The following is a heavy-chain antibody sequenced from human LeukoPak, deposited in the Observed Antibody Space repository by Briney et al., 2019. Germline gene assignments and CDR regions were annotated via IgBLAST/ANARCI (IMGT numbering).Heavy chain of an antibody. CDR2: IYYSGST. Sequence: PSETLSLTCTVSGGSISSSSYYWGWIRQPPGKGLEWIGSIYYSGSTYYNPSLKSRVTISVDTSKNQFSLKLSSVTAADTAVYYCAIYCSSTSCHHKGVDPWGQGTLVTVSS. D-gene: IGHD2-2*01. J-gene: IGHJ5*02. V-gene: IGHV4-39*07. CDR3: AIYCSSTSCHHKGVDP. CDR1: GGSISSSSYY.